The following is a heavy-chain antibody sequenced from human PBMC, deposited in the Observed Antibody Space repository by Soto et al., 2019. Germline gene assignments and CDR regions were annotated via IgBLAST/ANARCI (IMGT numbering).Heavy chain of an antibody. Sequence: QVQLQESGPGLVKPSQTLSLTCTVSGGSINSGGYYWSWIRQHPGKGLEWIGYIYNSGSTYYNPSLKSRVTISVDTSKNQFSLKLSSVTAADTAVYCCARGITTVRGVIHTPYFDYWGQGTLVTVSS. V-gene: IGHV4-31*03. CDR3: ARGITTVRGVIHTPYFDY. CDR1: GGSINSGGYY. CDR2: IYNSGST. D-gene: IGHD3-10*01. J-gene: IGHJ4*02.